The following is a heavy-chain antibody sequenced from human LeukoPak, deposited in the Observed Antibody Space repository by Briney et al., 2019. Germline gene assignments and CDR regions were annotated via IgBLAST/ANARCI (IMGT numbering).Heavy chain of an antibody. Sequence: SETLSLTCTVSGYSISNGYYWGWIRQPPGKGLEWVGSIYHRGSTYYNPSLRSRVTISLDRSKKKFSLKLTSVTAADTAVYYCARIYSSSWFLNWFDPWGQGTLVTVSS. CDR1: GYSISNGYY. V-gene: IGHV4-38-2*02. CDR2: IYHRGST. D-gene: IGHD6-13*01. CDR3: ARIYSSSWFLNWFDP. J-gene: IGHJ5*02.